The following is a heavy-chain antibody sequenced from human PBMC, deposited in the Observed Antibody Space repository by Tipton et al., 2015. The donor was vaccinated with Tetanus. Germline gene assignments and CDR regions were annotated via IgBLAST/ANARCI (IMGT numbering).Heavy chain of an antibody. Sequence: TLSLTCTVSGGSISGYYWTWMRQPPGKGLEWLGYIYYRGETNYNPSVSSRLTISLDTSKNQVSLRLTSVTAADTAVYYCARDERYGDYAYWGQGALVTVSS. J-gene: IGHJ4*02. CDR3: ARDERYGDYAY. CDR2: IYYRGET. V-gene: IGHV4-59*01. CDR1: GGSISGYY. D-gene: IGHD4-17*01.